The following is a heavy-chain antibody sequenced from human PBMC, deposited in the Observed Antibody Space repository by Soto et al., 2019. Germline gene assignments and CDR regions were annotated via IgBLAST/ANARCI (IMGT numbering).Heavy chain of an antibody. V-gene: IGHV3-23*01. D-gene: IGHD1-1*01. Sequence: EVQLLESGGGLVQPGGSLRLPCAASGFTFSSYAMSWVRQAPGKGLEWVSAISGSGGSTYYADSVKGRFTISRDNSKNTLYLQMNSLRAEDTAVYYCAIEGPPHNPGGHAFDYWGQGTLVTVSS. CDR3: AIEGPPHNPGGHAFDY. CDR1: GFTFSSYA. CDR2: ISGSGGST. J-gene: IGHJ4*02.